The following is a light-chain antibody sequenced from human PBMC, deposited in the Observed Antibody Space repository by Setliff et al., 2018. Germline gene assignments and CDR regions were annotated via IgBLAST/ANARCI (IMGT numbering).Light chain of an antibody. V-gene: IGLV1-40*01. J-gene: IGLJ1*01. CDR3: QSFGGSMNIYV. CDR1: PSSLVSFFF. Sequence: PLSFPVLPSSLVSFFFFPFSPPLPFPAPNLLIYSNNNRPSGVPDRFSGSKSGTSASLAITGLQAEDEADYYCQSFGGSMNIYVFGTGTKV. CDR2: SNN.